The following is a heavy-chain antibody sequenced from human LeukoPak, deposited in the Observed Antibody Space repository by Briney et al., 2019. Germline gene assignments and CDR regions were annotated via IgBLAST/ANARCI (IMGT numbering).Heavy chain of an antibody. J-gene: IGHJ5*02. CDR2: INTNTGNP. CDR1: GYTFTSYA. D-gene: IGHD6-6*01. Sequence: ASVKVSCKASGYTFTSYAMNWVRQAPGQGLEWRGWINTNTGNPTYAQGFTGRFVFSLDTSVSTAYPQISSLKAEDTAVYYCARRSRIAARARWFDPWGQGTLVTVSS. V-gene: IGHV7-4-1*02. CDR3: ARRSRIAARARWFDP.